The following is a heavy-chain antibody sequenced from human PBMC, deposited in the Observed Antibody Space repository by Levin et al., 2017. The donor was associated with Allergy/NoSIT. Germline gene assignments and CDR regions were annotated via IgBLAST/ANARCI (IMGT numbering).Heavy chain of an antibody. CDR2: MNTNSGVT. J-gene: IGHJ4*02. CDR3: ARGPRNWGFDY. D-gene: IGHD7-27*01. Sequence: GESLKISCKASGYTFTSYDINWVRQATGQGLEWMGWMNTNSGVTGYAQKFQGRVTMTRNTSITTAYMELSSLRSDDTAVYYCARGPRNWGFDYWGQGTLVTVSS. V-gene: IGHV1-8*01. CDR1: GYTFTSYD.